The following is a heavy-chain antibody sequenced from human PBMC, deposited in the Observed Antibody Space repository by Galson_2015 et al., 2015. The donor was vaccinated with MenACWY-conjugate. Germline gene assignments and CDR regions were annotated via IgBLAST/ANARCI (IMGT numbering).Heavy chain of an antibody. CDR1: GFTFSNYD. Sequence: SLRLSCAASGFTFSNYDMHWVRHATGKGLEWVSGIGVGSDTYYSDSVKGRFTISRENAKNSLYLQMNSLRVDDTAVYYCARGAYYGAGSYSSDYWGQGTLVTVSS. CDR3: ARGAYYGAGSYSSDY. CDR2: IGVGSDT. J-gene: IGHJ4*02. D-gene: IGHD3-10*01. V-gene: IGHV3-13*01.